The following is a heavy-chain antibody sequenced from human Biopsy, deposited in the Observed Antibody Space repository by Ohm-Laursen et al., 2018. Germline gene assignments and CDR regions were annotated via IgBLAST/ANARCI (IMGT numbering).Heavy chain of an antibody. CDR1: GYSISN. CDR3: AREGRYGSGSGGYSCFDS. J-gene: IGHJ5*01. Sequence: CSVSGYSISNRYYCRWTRRTPGEGVGRIRGNANSCSTDYTASVKGRFTISGDDSKNTLYLQMNSMKTEDTALYYCAREGRYGSGSGGYSCFDSWGQGTLVTVSS. V-gene: IGHV3-72*01. CDR2: IRGNANSCST. D-gene: IGHD2-15*01.